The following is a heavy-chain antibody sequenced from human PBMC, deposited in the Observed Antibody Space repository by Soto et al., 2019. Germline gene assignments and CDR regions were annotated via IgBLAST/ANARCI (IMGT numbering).Heavy chain of an antibody. CDR1: GYTFTSYG. CDR3: ARVPHIDYIWGSYRSYNWFVP. D-gene: IGHD3-16*02. Sequence: ASVKVSCKASGYTFTSYGISWVRQAPGQGLERMGWISAYNGNTNYAQKLQGRVTMTTDTSTSTAYMELRSLRSDDTAVYYCARVPHIDYIWGSYRSYNWFVPWGQGTLVTVSS. V-gene: IGHV1-18*01. J-gene: IGHJ5*02. CDR2: ISAYNGNT.